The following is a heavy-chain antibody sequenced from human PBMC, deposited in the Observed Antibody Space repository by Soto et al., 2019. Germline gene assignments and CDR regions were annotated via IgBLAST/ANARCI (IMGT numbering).Heavy chain of an antibody. CDR2: IYYSGST. CDR3: ARGGYYDSSGYPQVDY. V-gene: IGHV4-31*03. D-gene: IGHD3-22*01. J-gene: IGHJ4*02. CDR1: GGSISSGGYY. Sequence: SETLSLTCTVSGGSISSGGYYWSWIRQHPGKGLEWIGYIYYSGSTYYNPSLKSRVTISVDTSKNQFSLKLSSVTAADTAVYYCARGGYYDSSGYPQVDYWGQGTLVTVSS.